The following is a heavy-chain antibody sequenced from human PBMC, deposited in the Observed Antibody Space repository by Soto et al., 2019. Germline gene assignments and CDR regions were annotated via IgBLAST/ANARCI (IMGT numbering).Heavy chain of an antibody. V-gene: IGHV4-31*03. CDR3: ARLRTMIGSLHLDY. J-gene: IGHJ4*02. CDR2: IYYSGST. CDR1: GGSISSGGYY. Sequence: SETLSLTCTVSGGSISSGGYYWSWIRQHPGKGLEWIGYIYYSGSTYYNPSLKSRVTISVDTSKNQFSLKLSSVTAADTAVYYCARLRTMIGSLHLDYWGQGTLVTVSS. D-gene: IGHD3-22*01.